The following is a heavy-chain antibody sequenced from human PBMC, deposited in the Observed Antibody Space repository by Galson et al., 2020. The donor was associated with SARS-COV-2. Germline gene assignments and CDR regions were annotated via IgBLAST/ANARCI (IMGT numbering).Heavy chain of an antibody. J-gene: IGHJ5*02. CDR1: GFTFRNYA. V-gene: IGHV3-23*01. CDR2: ISDSGYYT. D-gene: IGHD2-2*01. Sequence: GESLKISCVASGFTFRNYAMSWVRQSPEKGLEWVSTISDSGYYTYYADSVKGRFTISRDNSGDTPYLQMSSLRAHDTAIYDCAKDRAAAAAPCNWFDPWGQGTLVTVSS. CDR3: AKDRAAAAAPCNWFDP.